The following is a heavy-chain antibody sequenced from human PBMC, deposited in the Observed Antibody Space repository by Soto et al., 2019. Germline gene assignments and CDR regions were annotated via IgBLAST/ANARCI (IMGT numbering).Heavy chain of an antibody. J-gene: IGHJ4*02. Sequence: ASVKVSCKASGYTFTSYAMHWVRQAPGQRLEWMGWINAGNGNTKYSQKFQGRVTITRDTSASTAYMELSSLRSEDTAVYYCARTDLAAWDFDYWGQGTLVTVSS. CDR2: INAGNGNT. CDR1: GYTFTSYA. D-gene: IGHD3-16*01. V-gene: IGHV1-3*01. CDR3: ARTDLAAWDFDY.